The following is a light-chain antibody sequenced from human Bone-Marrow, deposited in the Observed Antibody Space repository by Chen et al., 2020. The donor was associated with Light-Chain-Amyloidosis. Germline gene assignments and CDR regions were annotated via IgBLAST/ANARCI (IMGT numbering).Light chain of an antibody. CDR3: SSYTSSVSYV. CDR2: EVS. J-gene: IGLJ1*01. Sequence: QSALTQPASVSGSPGQSITISCTGTSSDVGGYNHVSCYQHHPGKAPKLMIYEVSNRPSGISNRFSGSKSGNTASLSISGLQAEDEADYYCSSYTSSVSYVFGSGTKVTVL. CDR1: SSDVGGYNH. V-gene: IGLV2-14*01.